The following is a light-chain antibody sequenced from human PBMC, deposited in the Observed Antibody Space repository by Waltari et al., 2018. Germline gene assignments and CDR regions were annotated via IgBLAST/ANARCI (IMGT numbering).Light chain of an antibody. V-gene: IGLV2-14*01. J-gene: IGLJ1*01. CDR3: NSFRSSDTYV. CDR2: DVT. CDR1: SSDIGGYNY. Sequence: QSGLTQPASVSGPPGQSITISCTGSSSDIGGYNYVSWYQQHPGKAPKLIIYDVTKRPSGVSNRFSPPTSGDTSSLTISGLQAEDEADYYCNSFRSSDTYVFGTGTRVTVL.